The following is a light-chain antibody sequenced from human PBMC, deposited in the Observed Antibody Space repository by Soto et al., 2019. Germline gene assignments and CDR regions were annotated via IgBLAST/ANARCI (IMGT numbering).Light chain of an antibody. CDR3: HSYTSSRTYV. J-gene: IGLJ1*01. Sequence: QSVLTQPASMSGSPGQSITMSCTGTSIDVGGYDYVSWYQQHQGEVPELIIFEVSYRPSDVSNRFSGSKSGNTASVTISGVLPEDEADYCCHSYTSSRTYVFGSGTKVT. CDR2: EVS. CDR1: SIDVGGYDY. V-gene: IGLV2-14*01.